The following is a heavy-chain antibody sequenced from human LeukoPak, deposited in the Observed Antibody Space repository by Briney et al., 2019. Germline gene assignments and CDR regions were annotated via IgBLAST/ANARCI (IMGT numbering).Heavy chain of an antibody. CDR2: IDPSGGST. V-gene: IGHV1-46*01. CDR3: ARDRIAAAGISGYFDY. Sequence: ASVKVSCKASGYTFTSYYMHWVRQAPGQGLEWMGIIDPSGGSTRYPQKFQGRVTITRDTSASTAYMELSSLRSEDTAVYYCARDRIAAAGISGYFDYWGQGTLVTVSS. J-gene: IGHJ4*02. CDR1: GYTFTSYY. D-gene: IGHD6-13*01.